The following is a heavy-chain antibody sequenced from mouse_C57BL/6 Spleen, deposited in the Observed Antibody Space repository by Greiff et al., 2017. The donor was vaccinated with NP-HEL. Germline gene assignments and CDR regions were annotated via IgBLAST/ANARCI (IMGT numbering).Heavy chain of an antibody. J-gene: IGHJ2*01. Sequence: EVKLMESGGGLVKPGGSLKLSCAASGFTFSSYAMSWVRQTPEKRLEWVATISDGGSYTYYPDNVKGRFTISRDNDKNNLYLQMSHLKSEDTAMYYCARDQRLRRGMGYFDYWGQGTTLTVSS. CDR3: ARDQRLRRGMGYFDY. V-gene: IGHV5-4*01. CDR1: GFTFSSYA. D-gene: IGHD2-4*01. CDR2: ISDGGSYT.